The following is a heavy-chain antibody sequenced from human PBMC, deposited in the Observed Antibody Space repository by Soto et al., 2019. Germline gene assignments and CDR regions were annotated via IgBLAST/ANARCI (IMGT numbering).Heavy chain of an antibody. Sequence: QLQLQESGSGLVKPSQTLSLTCGVSGGSVSSGVYSWSWIRQPPGKGLEWIGYIYHSGSFLYNPSLKSRVTISLDRCENQFSLTLTSVTAADTAVYYCAREKRYCTGGTSHDTMSTVTTRYFDYLGQGTLVTVSS. D-gene: IGHD2-8*02. CDR2: IYHSGSF. CDR3: AREKRYCTGGTSHDTMSTVTTRYFDY. J-gene: IGHJ4*02. CDR1: GGSVSSGVYS. V-gene: IGHV4-30-2*01.